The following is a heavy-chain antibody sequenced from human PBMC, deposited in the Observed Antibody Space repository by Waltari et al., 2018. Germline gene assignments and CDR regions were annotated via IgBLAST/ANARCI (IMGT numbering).Heavy chain of an antibody. Sequence: QVQLVQSGAEVKKPGASVKVSCKASGYTFTGYYMHWVRQAPGQGLEWMGRINPNSGGTNYAQKYQGRVTMTRDTSISTAYMELSRLRSDDTAVYYCARMGIVGATTSLIYFDYWGQGTLVTVSS. CDR3: ARMGIVGATTSLIYFDY. D-gene: IGHD1-26*01. CDR2: INPNSGGT. V-gene: IGHV1-2*06. J-gene: IGHJ4*02. CDR1: GYTFTGYY.